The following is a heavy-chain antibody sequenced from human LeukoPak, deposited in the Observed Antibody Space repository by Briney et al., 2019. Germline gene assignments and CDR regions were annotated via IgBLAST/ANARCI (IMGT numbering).Heavy chain of an antibody. V-gene: IGHV3-23*01. CDR1: GFTFSSYA. CDR2: ISGSGANT. CDR3: ARLVWDTTMADGDIDS. Sequence: GGSLRLSCAASGFTFSSYAMSWVRQAPGKGLECVSAISGSGANTYYADSVKGQFTISRDNAKNTLYLQMNSLRAEDTAMYYCARLVWDTTMADGDIDSWGQGTLLIVSS. D-gene: IGHD5-18*01. J-gene: IGHJ4*02.